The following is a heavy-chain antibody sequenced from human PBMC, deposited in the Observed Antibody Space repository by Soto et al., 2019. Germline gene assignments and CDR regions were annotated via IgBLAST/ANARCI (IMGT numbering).Heavy chain of an antibody. Sequence: GGSLRLSCAASGFTFSSYGMHWVRQAPGKGLEWVAVIWYDGSNKYYADSVKGRFTISRDNSKNTLYLQMNSLRAEDTAVYYCARAAVLRYMVRGVIIFPDYWGQGTLVTVSS. CDR1: GFTFSSYG. CDR3: ARAAVLRYMVRGVIIFPDY. V-gene: IGHV3-33*01. J-gene: IGHJ4*02. CDR2: IWYDGSNK. D-gene: IGHD3-10*01.